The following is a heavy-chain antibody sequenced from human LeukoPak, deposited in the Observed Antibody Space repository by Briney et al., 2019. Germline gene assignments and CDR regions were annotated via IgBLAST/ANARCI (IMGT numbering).Heavy chain of an antibody. D-gene: IGHD6-13*01. Sequence: SETLSLTCAVYGGSFSGYYYNWIRQPTGKGLEWIGEINHSGSTNYNPSLESRVTISVDTSKNQFSLKLSSVTAADTAVYYCARHYSSSWSFDYWGQGTLVTVSS. J-gene: IGHJ4*02. V-gene: IGHV4-34*01. CDR2: INHSGST. CDR3: ARHYSSSWSFDY. CDR1: GGSFSGYY.